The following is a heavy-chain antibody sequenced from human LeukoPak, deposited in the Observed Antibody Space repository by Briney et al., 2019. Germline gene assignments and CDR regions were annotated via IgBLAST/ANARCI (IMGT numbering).Heavy chain of an antibody. CDR1: GFTFSTYT. D-gene: IGHD2-15*01. CDR2: ISSSTTYI. J-gene: IGHJ4*02. V-gene: IGHV3-21*06. CDR3: AGGYCSAGSCCKGDY. Sequence: GGSLRLSCAASGFTFSTYTMNWVRQAPGKGLEWISAISSSTTYIYYADSVKGRFTISRDNAKNSLFLQMNSLRAEDTAVYYCAGGYCSAGSCCKGDYWGQGTLVTVSS.